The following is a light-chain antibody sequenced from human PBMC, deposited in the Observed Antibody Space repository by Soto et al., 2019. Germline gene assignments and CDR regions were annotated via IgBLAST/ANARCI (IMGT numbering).Light chain of an antibody. CDR3: QQRHNLPHT. CDR1: QDVRKY. V-gene: IGKV1-33*01. CDR2: DAS. Sequence: DIQMNQSPSSLSASVGDRVTITCQASQDVRKYLSWYQQKARKAPKLLIYDASNLETGVPSRFSGSGSGPDFTFTISSLQPEDIATYYCQQRHNLPHTFGPGTKVDIK. J-gene: IGKJ3*01.